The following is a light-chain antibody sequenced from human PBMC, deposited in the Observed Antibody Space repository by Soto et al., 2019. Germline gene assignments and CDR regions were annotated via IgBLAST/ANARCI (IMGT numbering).Light chain of an antibody. CDR3: QKYGTASPLT. Sequence: DIQMTQSPSSLSASVGDRVTITCRASQSISSYLNWYQQKPGKAPKLLIYAASSLQSGVPSRFSGSGSGTDFTLTISRLEPEDFAVYYCQKYGTASPLTFGGGTKVDIK. CDR1: QSISSY. V-gene: IGKV1-39*02. J-gene: IGKJ4*01. CDR2: AAS.